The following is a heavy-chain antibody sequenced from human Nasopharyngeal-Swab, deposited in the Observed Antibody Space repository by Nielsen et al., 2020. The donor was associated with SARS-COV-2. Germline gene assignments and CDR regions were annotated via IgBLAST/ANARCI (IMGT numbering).Heavy chain of an antibody. CDR1: GYTFTGYG. CDR2: IRMYNGNT. V-gene: IGHV1-18*01. CDR3: ARDRSLLPAANDALDV. Sequence: ASVKVSCKASGYTFTGYGMSWVRQAPGRGLEWMGWIRMYNGNTHYAQKFQGRVTMSTDTSTNTAHMELKSLTSDDTAVYFCARDRSLLPAANDALDVWGQGTTVTISS. D-gene: IGHD6-13*01. J-gene: IGHJ3*01.